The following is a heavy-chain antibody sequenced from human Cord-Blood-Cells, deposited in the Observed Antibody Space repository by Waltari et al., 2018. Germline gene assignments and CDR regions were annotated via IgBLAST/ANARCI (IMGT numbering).Heavy chain of an antibody. CDR2: ISAYNGNT. CDR3: ARDIGFWSGYHNPGAFDI. J-gene: IGHJ3*02. CDR1: GYTFTSYG. V-gene: IGHV1-18*01. Sequence: QVQLVQSGAEVKKPGASVKVSCKASGYTFTSYGINWVRQAPGQGLEWMGWISAYNGNTNYARKLQGRFTMTTDTSTSTAYMELRSLRSDDTAVYYCARDIGFWSGYHNPGAFDIWGQGTMVTVSS. D-gene: IGHD3-3*01.